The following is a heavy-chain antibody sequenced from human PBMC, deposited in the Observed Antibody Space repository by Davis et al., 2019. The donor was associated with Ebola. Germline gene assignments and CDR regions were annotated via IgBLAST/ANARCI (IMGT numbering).Heavy chain of an antibody. V-gene: IGHV1-8*01. Sequence: AASVKVSCKASGYTFTSYDINWVRQATGQGLEWMGWMNPNSGNTGYAQKFQGRVAMTRDTSTSTVYMELSSLRSEDTAVYYCASRGDRYYGSGSALLLWGQGTLVTVSS. CDR3: ASRGDRYYGSGSALLL. J-gene: IGHJ4*02. D-gene: IGHD3-10*01. CDR1: GYTFTSYD. CDR2: MNPNSGNT.